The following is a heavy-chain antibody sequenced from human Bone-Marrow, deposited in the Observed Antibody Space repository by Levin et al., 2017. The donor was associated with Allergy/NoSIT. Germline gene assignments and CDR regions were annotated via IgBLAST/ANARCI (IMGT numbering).Heavy chain of an antibody. CDR1: GFTFKVYE. D-gene: IGHD1-26*01. J-gene: IGHJ4*02. CDR2: ISSVGTTI. V-gene: IGHV3-48*03. CDR3: AKDSRALGGVESCDY. Sequence: GESLKISCVASGFTFKVYEMNWVRQAPGKGLEWVAYISSVGTTIKYADSVKGRFTISRDNTKNSVYLQMNNLRGEDTAVYYCAKDSRALGGVESCDYWGQGTLVTVSS.